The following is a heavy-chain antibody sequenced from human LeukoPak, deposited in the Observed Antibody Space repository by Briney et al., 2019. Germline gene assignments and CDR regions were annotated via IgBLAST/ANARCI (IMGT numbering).Heavy chain of an antibody. J-gene: IGHJ4*02. D-gene: IGHD5-18*01. Sequence: SETLSLTCAVSGGSISSGGYSWSWIRQPPGKGLEWIGYIYHSGSTYYNPSLKGRVTISVDRSKNQFSLKLSSVTAADTAVYYCARGPIGTAINWGQGTLVTVSS. V-gene: IGHV4-30-2*01. CDR3: ARGPIGTAIN. CDR1: GGSISSGGYS. CDR2: IYHSGST.